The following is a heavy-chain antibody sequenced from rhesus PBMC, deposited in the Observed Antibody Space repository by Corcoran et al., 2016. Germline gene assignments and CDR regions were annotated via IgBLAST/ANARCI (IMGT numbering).Heavy chain of an antibody. CDR3: ARDPATGYFDY. Sequence: QVQLQESGPGLLKPSATLSLTCIVSGYSISANWWSWIRQPPGEGLEWIGEIDGNFGTTNYNPSLKSRVTISKAASRNQLSLRVTSVTAADTAVYYCARDPATGYFDYWGQGVLVPVSS. V-gene: IGHV4-80*01. D-gene: IGHD6-31*01. CDR1: GYSISANW. CDR2: IDGNFGTT. J-gene: IGHJ4*01.